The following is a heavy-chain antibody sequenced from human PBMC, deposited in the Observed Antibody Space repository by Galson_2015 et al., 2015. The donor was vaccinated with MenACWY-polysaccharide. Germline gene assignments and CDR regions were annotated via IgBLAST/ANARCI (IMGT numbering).Heavy chain of an antibody. CDR2: ISSSGSTI. Sequence: SLRLSCAASGFTFSSYDMNWVRQAPGRGLEWVSYISSSGSTIYYADSVKGRFTISRDNAKNSLYLQMNSLRAEDTAVYYCARLEPYYDSSGYNFDYWGQGTLVTVSS. V-gene: IGHV3-48*03. CDR3: ARLEPYYDSSGYNFDY. CDR1: GFTFSSYD. D-gene: IGHD3-22*01. J-gene: IGHJ4*02.